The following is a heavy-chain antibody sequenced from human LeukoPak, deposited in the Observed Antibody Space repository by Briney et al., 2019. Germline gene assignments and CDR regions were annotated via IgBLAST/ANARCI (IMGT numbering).Heavy chain of an antibody. CDR3: ARGRYYYGMDV. CDR1: GGSFSGYY. V-gene: IGHV4-34*01. CDR2: INHSGST. J-gene: IGHJ6*04. Sequence: SETLSLTCAVHGGSFSGYYWSWIRQPPGKGLEWIGEINHSGSTNYNPSLKSRVTISVDTSKNQFSLKLSSVTAADTAVYYCARGRYYYGMDVWGKGTTVTVSS.